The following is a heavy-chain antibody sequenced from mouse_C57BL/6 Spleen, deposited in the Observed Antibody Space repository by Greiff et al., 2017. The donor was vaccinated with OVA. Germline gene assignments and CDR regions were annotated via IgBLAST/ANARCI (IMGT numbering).Heavy chain of an antibody. CDR1: GYTFTSYW. CDR3: ARRGAQAHFDY. V-gene: IGHV1-69*01. CDR2: IDPSDSYT. D-gene: IGHD3-2*02. J-gene: IGHJ2*01. Sequence: VQLQQPGAELVMPGASVKLSCKASGYTFTSYWMHWVKQRPGQGLEWFGEIDPSDSYTNYNQKFKGKSTLTVDKSSSTAYMQLSSLTSEDSAVYYCARRGAQAHFDYWGQGTTLTVSS.